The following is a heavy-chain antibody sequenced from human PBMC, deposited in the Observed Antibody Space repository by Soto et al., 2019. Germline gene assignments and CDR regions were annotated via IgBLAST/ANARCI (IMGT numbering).Heavy chain of an antibody. CDR2: ISYDVSNK. D-gene: IGHD2-15*01. Sequence: GGSLRLSCAASGFTFSSYPMHWVRQAPGKGLEWVAVISYDVSNKYYADSVKGRFTISRDNSKNTLYLQMNSLRAEDTAVYYCASDDIVVVVAAPRKFAPWGQGT. V-gene: IGHV3-30-3*01. J-gene: IGHJ5*02. CDR1: GFTFSSYP. CDR3: ASDDIVVVVAAPRKFAP.